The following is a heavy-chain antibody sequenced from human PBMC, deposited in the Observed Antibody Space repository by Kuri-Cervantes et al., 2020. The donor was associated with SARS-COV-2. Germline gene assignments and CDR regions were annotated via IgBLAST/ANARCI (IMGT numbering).Heavy chain of an antibody. D-gene: IGHD3-3*01. Sequence: ASVKVSCKASGYTFTSYGISWVRQAPGQGLEWMGWISAYNGNTNYAQKLQGRVTITTDTSTSTAYMELRSLRSDDTAVYYCARDGSYDGYYYYGMDVWGQGTTVTVSS. CDR3: ARDGSYDGYYYYGMDV. J-gene: IGHJ6*02. CDR1: GYTFTSYG. CDR2: ISAYNGNT. V-gene: IGHV1-18*01.